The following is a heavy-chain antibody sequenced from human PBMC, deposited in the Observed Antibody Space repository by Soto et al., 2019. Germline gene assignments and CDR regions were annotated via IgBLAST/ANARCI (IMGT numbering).Heavy chain of an antibody. Sequence: ASVKVSCKASGYTFTSYGISWVRQAPGQGLEWMGWISAYNGNTNYAQKLQGRVTMTTDTSTSTAYMELRSLRSEDTAVYYCGRKLGMYYDILSGPDPWGQGTLVSVSS. CDR1: GYTFTSYG. V-gene: IGHV1-18*01. D-gene: IGHD3-9*01. J-gene: IGHJ5*02. CDR3: GRKLGMYYDILSGPDP. CDR2: ISAYNGNT.